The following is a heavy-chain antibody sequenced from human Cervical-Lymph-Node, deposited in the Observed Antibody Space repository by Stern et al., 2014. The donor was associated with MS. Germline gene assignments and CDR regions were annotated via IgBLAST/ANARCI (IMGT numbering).Heavy chain of an antibody. CDR1: AYTFTDYY. CDR2: INPNSGVT. Sequence: QVQLGQSGAEVKKPGASVKVSCQASAYTFTDYYTHWIRQAPGQGLEWMGRINPNSGVTIFAQRFQDRVTMTRDTSISTAYMELTRLTSDDTAVYFCARDRYGDYVFDYWGQGTLVTVSS. D-gene: IGHD4-17*01. V-gene: IGHV1-2*06. CDR3: ARDRYGDYVFDY. J-gene: IGHJ4*02.